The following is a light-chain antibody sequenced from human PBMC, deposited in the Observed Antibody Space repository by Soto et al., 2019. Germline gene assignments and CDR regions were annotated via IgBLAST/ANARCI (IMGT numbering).Light chain of an antibody. Sequence: AIRMTQSPSSLSASTGDRVTITCPASQGIRSYLAWYQQKPGKAPKLLIYAASTLQSGVPSRFSGSGSGTDFTLTISCLQSEDFATYYCQQYYSYPPLTFGGGTKVEIK. CDR1: QGIRSY. CDR3: QQYYSYPPLT. V-gene: IGKV1-8*01. J-gene: IGKJ4*01. CDR2: AAS.